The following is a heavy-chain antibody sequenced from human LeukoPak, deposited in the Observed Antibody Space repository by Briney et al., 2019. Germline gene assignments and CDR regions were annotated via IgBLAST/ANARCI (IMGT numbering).Heavy chain of an antibody. Sequence: GSVKVSCKASGYTFTGYYMHWVRQAPGQGLEWMGWINPNSGGTNYAQKFQGRVTMARDTSISTAYMELSRLRSDDTAVYYCASLGTTSGSGFDYWGQGTLVTVSS. CDR3: ASLGTTSGSGFDY. V-gene: IGHV1-2*02. J-gene: IGHJ4*02. D-gene: IGHD1-1*01. CDR2: INPNSGGT. CDR1: GYTFTGYY.